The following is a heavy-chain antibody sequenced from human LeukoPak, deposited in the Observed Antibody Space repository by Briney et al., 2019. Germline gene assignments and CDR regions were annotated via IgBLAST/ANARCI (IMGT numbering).Heavy chain of an antibody. CDR2: IIPIFGIA. CDR1: GGTFSSYA. D-gene: IGHD5-12*01. V-gene: IGHV1-69*04. CDR3: ARGDSGYDSNFDY. Sequence: SVKVSCKASGGTFSSYAISWVRQAPGQGLEWMGRIIPIFGIANYAQKFQGRVTITADKSTSTAYMELSSLRSEDTAVYHCARGDSGYDSNFDYWGQGTLATVSS. J-gene: IGHJ4*02.